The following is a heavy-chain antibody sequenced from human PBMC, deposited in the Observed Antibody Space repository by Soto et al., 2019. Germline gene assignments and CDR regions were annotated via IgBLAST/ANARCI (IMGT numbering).Heavy chain of an antibody. CDR2: ISGSDGST. CDR3: ARRSSGWYFDY. V-gene: IGHV3-23*01. D-gene: IGHD6-19*01. J-gene: IGHJ4*02. Sequence: EVQLLESGGGLVQPGGSLRLSCAASGFTFSSYAMSWVRQAPGKGLEWVSVISGSDGSTYYADSVKGRFTISRDNSKNTLYLQMNSLRAEDTDVYYCARRSSGWYFDYWGQGTLVTVSS. CDR1: GFTFSSYA.